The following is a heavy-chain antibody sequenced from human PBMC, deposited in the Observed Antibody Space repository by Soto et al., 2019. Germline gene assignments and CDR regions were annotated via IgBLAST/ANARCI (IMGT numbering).Heavy chain of an antibody. CDR1: GGSISGYY. J-gene: IGHJ6*02. CDR2: IYYSGST. CDR3: ARLRRDGYNFIRNYYYYGMDV. Sequence: SETLSLTCTVSGGSISGYYWSWIRQPPGKGLEWIGYIYYSGSTNYNPSLKSRVTISVDTSKNQFSLKLSSVTAADTAVYYCARLRRDGYNFIRNYYYYGMDVWGQGTTVTVSS. V-gene: IGHV4-59*01. D-gene: IGHD1-1*01.